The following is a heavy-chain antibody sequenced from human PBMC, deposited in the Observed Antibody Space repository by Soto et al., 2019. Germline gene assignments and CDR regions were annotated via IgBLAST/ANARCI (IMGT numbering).Heavy chain of an antibody. V-gene: IGHV3-64*01. CDR1: GFTFSSYD. CDR3: AGEGYCSSTSCYSFDY. Sequence: EVQLVESGGGLVQPGGSLRLSCAASGFTFSSYDMHWVRQAPGKGLEYVSAISSNGGSTYYANSVKGRFTISRDNSKNTLYLQMGSLRAEDMAVYYCAGEGYCSSTSCYSFDYWGQGTLVTVSS. CDR2: ISSNGGST. J-gene: IGHJ4*02. D-gene: IGHD2-2*01.